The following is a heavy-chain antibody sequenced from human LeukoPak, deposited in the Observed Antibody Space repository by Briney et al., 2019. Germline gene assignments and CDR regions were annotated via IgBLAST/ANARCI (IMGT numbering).Heavy chain of an antibody. V-gene: IGHV4-59*01. Sequence: SETLSLTCTVSRGSITDNYWSWIRQPPGKGPEWIGYVYYSGGGTNYNPSLKSRVTMSVDTSKNHFSLKLGSVTAADTAVYYCARGNSSGWYGGFDYWGQGIPASVSS. J-gene: IGHJ4*02. CDR1: RGSITDNY. CDR3: ARGNSSGWYGGFDY. D-gene: IGHD6-19*01. CDR2: VYYSGGGT.